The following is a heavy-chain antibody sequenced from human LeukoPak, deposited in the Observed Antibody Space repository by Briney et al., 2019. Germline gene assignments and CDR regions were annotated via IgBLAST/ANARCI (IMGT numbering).Heavy chain of an antibody. CDR2: IYHNGNT. Sequence: SGTLSLTCAVSGASISSTNWWSWVRQPPGKGLEWIGEIYHNGNTNFNPSLKSRVTISVDTSKNQFSLKLSSVTAADTAVYYCARGGGIVVVFPLDYWGQGTLVTVSS. V-gene: IGHV4-4*02. CDR3: ARGGGIVVVFPLDY. CDR1: GASISSTNW. J-gene: IGHJ4*02. D-gene: IGHD3-22*01.